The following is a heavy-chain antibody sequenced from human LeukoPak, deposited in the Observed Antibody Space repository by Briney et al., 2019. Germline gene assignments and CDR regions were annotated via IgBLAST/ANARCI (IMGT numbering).Heavy chain of an antibody. CDR1: GGSISRGDYY. CDR3: ARSSHYDILTGPFDY. Sequence: SETLSLTCTVSGGSISRGDYYWSWIRQPPGKGLEWIGYIYYSGSTYYNPSLKSRVTISVDTSKNQFSLKLSSVTAADTAVYYCARSSHYDILTGPFDYWGQGTLVTVSS. V-gene: IGHV4-30-4*01. D-gene: IGHD3-9*01. J-gene: IGHJ4*02. CDR2: IYYSGST.